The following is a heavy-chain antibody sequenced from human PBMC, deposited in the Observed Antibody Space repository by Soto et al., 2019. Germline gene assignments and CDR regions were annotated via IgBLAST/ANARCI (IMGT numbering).Heavy chain of an antibody. J-gene: IGHJ4*02. Sequence: QVQLVQSGAEVKNPGSSVKGSCKTSGGTFNSYLIDWVRQAPGQGLEWMGGIIPAFGTAKYAQKFQGRVTITADKSTTTAYMELRTLTSEDTAVYYCARGLDQPPVGLYFDTWGQGTLVTVSS. CDR2: IIPAFGTA. CDR3: ARGLDQPPVGLYFDT. V-gene: IGHV1-69*06. CDR1: GGTFNSYL. D-gene: IGHD2-2*01.